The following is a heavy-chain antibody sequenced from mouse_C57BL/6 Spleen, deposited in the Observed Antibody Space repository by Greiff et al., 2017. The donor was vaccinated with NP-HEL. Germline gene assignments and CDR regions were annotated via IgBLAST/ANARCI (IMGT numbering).Heavy chain of an antibody. CDR2: ISYDGSN. Sequence: EVKLEESGPGLVKPSQSLSLTCSVTGYSITSGYYWNWIRQFPGNKLEWMGYISYDGSNNYNPSLKNRISITRDTSKNQFFLKLNSVTTEDTATYYCARVYYDYDGFDYWGQGTTLTVSS. V-gene: IGHV3-6*01. J-gene: IGHJ2*01. D-gene: IGHD2-4*01. CDR1: GYSITSGYY. CDR3: ARVYYDYDGFDY.